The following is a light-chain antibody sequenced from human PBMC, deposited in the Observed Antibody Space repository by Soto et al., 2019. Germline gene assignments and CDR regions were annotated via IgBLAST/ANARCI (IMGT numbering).Light chain of an antibody. Sequence: DIQMTQSPSTLSASVGDRVTITCRASQSISSRLAWYQQKPGKAPQVLIYKASSLQSGVPSRFSGSGSGTEFTLTISSLQPDDFATYYCQQYNSYSTWTFGQGTEVDIK. CDR1: QSISSR. CDR2: KAS. J-gene: IGKJ1*01. V-gene: IGKV1-5*03. CDR3: QQYNSYSTWT.